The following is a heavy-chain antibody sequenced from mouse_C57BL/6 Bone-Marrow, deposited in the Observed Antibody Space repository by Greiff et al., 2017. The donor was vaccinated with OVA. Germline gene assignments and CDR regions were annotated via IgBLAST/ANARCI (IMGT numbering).Heavy chain of an antibody. J-gene: IGHJ4*01. CDR1: GFSFNTYA. CDR3: VSATGYAMDY. Sequence: GGGLVQPKGSLKLSCAASGFSFNTYAMNWVRQAPGKGLEWVARIRSKSNNYATYYADSVKDRFTISRDESDSMLYLQMNNLKTEDTAMYYCVSATGYAMDYWGQGTSVTVSS. CDR2: IRSKSNNYAT. V-gene: IGHV10-1*01. D-gene: IGHD4-1*01.